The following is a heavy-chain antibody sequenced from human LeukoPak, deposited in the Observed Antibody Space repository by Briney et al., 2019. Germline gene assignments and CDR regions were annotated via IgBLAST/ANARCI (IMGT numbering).Heavy chain of an antibody. D-gene: IGHD2-8*02. J-gene: IGHJ4*02. CDR2: INQDGSEK. CDR3: VSRGCTANACFVSSFNCFDH. Sequence: PGGSLRLSCAASGLTFSRYCLTWVRQAPGKGLEWVANINQDGSEKNYVDSVKGRFTISRDNAKSSLYLQMNSLRDEDTAVYHCVSRGCTANACFVSSFNCFDHWGQGSLVTVPS. V-gene: IGHV3-7*03. CDR1: GLTFSRYC.